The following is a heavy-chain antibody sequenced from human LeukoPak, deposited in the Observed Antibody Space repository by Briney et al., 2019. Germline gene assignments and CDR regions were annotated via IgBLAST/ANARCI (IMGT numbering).Heavy chain of an antibody. Sequence: PGGSLRLSCAASGFTFSSYAMHWVRQAPGKGLEWVAVISYDGSNKYYADSVKGRFTISRDNSKNTLYLQMNSLRAEDTAVYYCARDMIVVVPAAIRDYYYGMDVWGQGTTVTVSS. V-gene: IGHV3-30-3*01. CDR2: ISYDGSNK. CDR3: ARDMIVVVPAAIRDYYYGMDV. D-gene: IGHD2-2*02. CDR1: GFTFSSYA. J-gene: IGHJ6*02.